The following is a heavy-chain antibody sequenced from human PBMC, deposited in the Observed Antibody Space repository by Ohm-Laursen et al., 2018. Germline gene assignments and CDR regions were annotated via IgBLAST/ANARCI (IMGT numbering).Heavy chain of an antibody. CDR3: AREVYYFPHFDY. CDR2: INQGGSEK. Sequence: SLRLSCSASGFTFSRHWMTWVRQGPGKGLESLANINQGGSEKYYVDSVKGRFTISRDNAKNSLYLQMNSLRAEDTAVYYCAREVYYFPHFDYWGQGTLVTVSS. V-gene: IGHV3-7*01. D-gene: IGHD3-10*01. J-gene: IGHJ4*02. CDR1: GFTFSRHW.